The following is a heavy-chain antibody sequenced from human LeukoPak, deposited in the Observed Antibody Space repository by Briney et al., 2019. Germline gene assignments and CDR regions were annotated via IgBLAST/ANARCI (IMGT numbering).Heavy chain of an antibody. CDR1: GFTFSSYW. D-gene: IGHD5-24*01. CDR2: INHNGTT. J-gene: IGHJ5*02. CDR3: ASFGDCRDGLCFYYLDP. V-gene: IGHV4-34*01. Sequence: PGGSLRLSCAASGFTFSSYWMTWIRQSPGKGLEWIGEINHNGTTRYNKPLKSRVTISIDTSKNQFSLKLCAVTAADTAVYYCASFGDCRDGLCFYYLDPWGQGTLVTVSS.